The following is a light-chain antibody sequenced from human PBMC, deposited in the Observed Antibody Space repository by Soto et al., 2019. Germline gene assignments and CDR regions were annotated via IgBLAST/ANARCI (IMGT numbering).Light chain of an antibody. V-gene: IGLV3-21*04. CDR3: QVWDSSSDHVV. Sequence: SYELPQPPSGSVAQGKTARITCGGNNIGSKSVHWYQQKPGQAPVLVIYYDSDRPSGIPERFSGSNSGNTATLTISRVEAGDEADYYCQVWDSSSDHVVFGGGTKLTVL. CDR2: YDS. CDR1: NIGSKS. J-gene: IGLJ2*01.